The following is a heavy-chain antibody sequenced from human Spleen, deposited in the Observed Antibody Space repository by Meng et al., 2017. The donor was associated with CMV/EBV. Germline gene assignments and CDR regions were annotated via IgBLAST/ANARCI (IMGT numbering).Heavy chain of an antibody. J-gene: IGHJ4*02. D-gene: IGHD3-3*01. V-gene: IGHV3-21*01. CDR1: GFTFSSYS. CDR2: ISSRSSYI. CDR3: ARDRVPEPPLEWPQLWGENF. Sequence: GESLKISCAASGFTFSSYSMNWVRQAPGKGLEWVSSISSRSSYIYYADSVKGRFTISRDNAKSSLFLQMRSLRAEDTAVYYCARDRVPEPPLEWPQLWGENFWGQGALVTVSS.